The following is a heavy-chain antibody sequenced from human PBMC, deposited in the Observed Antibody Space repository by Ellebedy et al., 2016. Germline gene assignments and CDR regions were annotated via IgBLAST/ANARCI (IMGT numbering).Heavy chain of an antibody. CDR2: IYPEDADT. V-gene: IGHV5-51*01. J-gene: IGHJ6*02. Sequence: GESLKISCGASGYTFTDYWIAWVRQRPGKGLEWMGIIYPEDADTKYSPSFEGQVTISADRTTRIASLQWRSLRDSDSAVYYCARGLLEGEPHGLAVWGQGTAVIVSS. D-gene: IGHD1-26*01. CDR1: GYTFTDYW. CDR3: ARGLLEGEPHGLAV.